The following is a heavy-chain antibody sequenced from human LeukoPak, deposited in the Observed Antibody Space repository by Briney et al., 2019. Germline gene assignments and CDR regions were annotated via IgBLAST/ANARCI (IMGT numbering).Heavy chain of an antibody. Sequence: GGSLRLSCAASGFTFSSYAMSWVRQAPGKGLEWVSAISGSGGSTYYADSVKGRFTISRDNSKNTLYLQMNSPRAEDTAVYYCATLGWELLSAFDIWGHGTMVTVSS. J-gene: IGHJ3*02. V-gene: IGHV3-23*01. CDR3: ATLGWELLSAFDI. CDR2: ISGSGGST. D-gene: IGHD1-26*01. CDR1: GFTFSSYA.